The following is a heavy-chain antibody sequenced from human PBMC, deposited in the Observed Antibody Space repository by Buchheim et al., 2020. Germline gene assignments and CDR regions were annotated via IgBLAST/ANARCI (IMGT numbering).Heavy chain of an antibody. V-gene: IGHV4-31*03. CDR2: IYYHSGNT. CDR3: ARGVRGSMIVVATFFDL. CDR1: GGSISSGAYY. Sequence: QVQLQESGPGLVKPSQTLSLICTVSGGSISSGAYYWSWIRQHPGKGLEWIGYIYYHSGNTYYNPSLKSRVVIPVGQYESQLSLRLRSVTAADTAVYYCARGVRGSMIVVATFFDLWGQGT. J-gene: IGHJ4*02. D-gene: IGHD3-22*01.